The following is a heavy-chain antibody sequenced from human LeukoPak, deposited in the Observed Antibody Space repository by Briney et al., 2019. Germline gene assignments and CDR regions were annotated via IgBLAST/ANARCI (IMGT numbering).Heavy chain of an antibody. V-gene: IGHV1-18*01. D-gene: IGHD3-22*01. CDR3: ARSSSSGYSPFDH. CDR2: ISAYNGNT. Sequence: ASVKVSCKASGYTFTSYGITWVRQAPGQGLEWMGWISAYNGNTNYAQKLQGRVTMTTDTSTTTAYMELRSLRSDDTAVYYYARSSSSGYSPFDHWGQGTLVTVSS. J-gene: IGHJ4*02. CDR1: GYTFTSYG.